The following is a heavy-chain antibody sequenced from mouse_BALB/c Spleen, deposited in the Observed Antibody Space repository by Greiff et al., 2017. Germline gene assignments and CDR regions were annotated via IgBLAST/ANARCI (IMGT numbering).Heavy chain of an antibody. V-gene: IGHV5-15*02. D-gene: IGHD2-1*01. CDR2: ISNLAYSI. CDR1: GFTFSDYG. J-gene: IGHJ4*01. Sequence: EVQRVESGGGLVQPGGSRKLSCAASGFTFSDYGMAWVRQAPGKGPEWVAFISNLAYSIYYADTVTGRFTISRENAKNTLYLEMSSLRSEDTAMYYYARDSRNYDAMDYWGQGTSVTVSS. CDR3: ARDSRNYDAMDY.